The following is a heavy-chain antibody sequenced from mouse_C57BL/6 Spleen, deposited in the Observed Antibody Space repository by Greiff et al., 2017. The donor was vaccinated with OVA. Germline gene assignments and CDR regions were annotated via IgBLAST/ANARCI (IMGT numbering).Heavy chain of an antibody. V-gene: IGHV1-50*01. J-gene: IGHJ2*01. D-gene: IGHD1-1*01. Sequence: QVQLQQPGAELVKPGASVKLSCKASGYTFTSYWMQWVKQRPGQGLEWIGEIDPSDSYTNYHQKFKGKATLTVDTSSSTAYMQLSSLTSEDSAVYYCASPYYCGSSYGDYWGKGTTLTVSS. CDR2: IDPSDSYT. CDR1: GYTFTSYW. CDR3: ASPYYCGSSYGDY.